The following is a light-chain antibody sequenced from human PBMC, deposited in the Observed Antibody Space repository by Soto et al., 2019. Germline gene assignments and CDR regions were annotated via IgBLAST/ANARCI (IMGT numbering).Light chain of an antibody. Sequence: EMVMTQSPVTLSVSPGEEATLSCRASQSVSTDLAWYRQKPGQAPRLLIYGASTRATGIPARFRGSGSGTEFTLTISSLQSEDFVVYYCQQYNIWPGTFGQGAKVEV. V-gene: IGKV3-15*01. CDR2: GAS. CDR1: QSVSTD. CDR3: QQYNIWPGT. J-gene: IGKJ1*01.